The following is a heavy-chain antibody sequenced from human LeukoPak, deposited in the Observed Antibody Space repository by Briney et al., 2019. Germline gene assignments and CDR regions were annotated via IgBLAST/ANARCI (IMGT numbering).Heavy chain of an antibody. D-gene: IGHD6-19*01. CDR1: GFTFSRYA. Sequence: GGSLRLSCAASGFTFSRYAMSWVRQAPGKGLEWVSVIYSGGSTYYADSVKGRFTISRDNSKNTLYLQMNSLRAEDTAVYYCARVAAGTDYWGQGTLVTVSS. J-gene: IGHJ4*02. CDR3: ARVAAGTDY. V-gene: IGHV3-53*01. CDR2: IYSGGST.